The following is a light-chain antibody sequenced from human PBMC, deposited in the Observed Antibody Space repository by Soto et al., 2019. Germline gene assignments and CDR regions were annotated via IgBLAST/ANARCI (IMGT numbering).Light chain of an antibody. CDR1: QDIAIY. J-gene: IGKJ4*01. CDR3: QQLRMYPST. CDR2: AAS. Sequence: IQLTQSPSSLSSSVGDRFTITFLASQDIAIYLAWYQQKPGEAPKLLIYAASTLYGGVPSRFSGSGSGTDFALTITSLQAEDFATYYCQQLRMYPSTFGGGTKVDI. V-gene: IGKV1-9*01.